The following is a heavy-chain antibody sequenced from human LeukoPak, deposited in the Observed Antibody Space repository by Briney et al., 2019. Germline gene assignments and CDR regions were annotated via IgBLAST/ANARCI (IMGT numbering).Heavy chain of an antibody. CDR2: IRSKAYGGTT. V-gene: IGHV3-49*04. CDR3: TTTQIVPSLFDY. J-gene: IGHJ4*02. Sequence: PGGSLRLSCTASGFTFGDYAMSWVRQAPGKGLEWVGFIRSKAYGGTTEYAASVKGRFTISRDDSKSIAYLQMNSLKTEDTAVYYCTTTQIVPSLFDYWGQGTLVTVS. CDR1: GFTFGDYA. D-gene: IGHD2-8*01.